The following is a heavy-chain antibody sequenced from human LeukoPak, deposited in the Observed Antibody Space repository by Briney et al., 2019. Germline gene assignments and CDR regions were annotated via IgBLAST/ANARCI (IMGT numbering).Heavy chain of an antibody. V-gene: IGHV3-48*01. D-gene: IGHD3-9*01. J-gene: IGHJ3*01. CDR1: GFTFSSYS. CDR3: AREADWAASGKEFGA. Sequence: GGSLRLSCAASGFTFSSYSMNWVRQAPGKGLEWVSLISPTGGATYYADSVKGRFTISRDNSRNSLYLQMNSLRAEDTALYYCAREADWAASGKEFGAWGKGIMVIVS. CDR2: ISPTGGAT.